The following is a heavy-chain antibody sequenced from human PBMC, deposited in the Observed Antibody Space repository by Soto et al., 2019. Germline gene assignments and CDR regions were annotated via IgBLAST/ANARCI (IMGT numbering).Heavy chain of an antibody. CDR2: VYYSGTT. CDR1: GGSVSDKTYY. D-gene: IGHD4-17*01. CDR3: ARTTAVPNTLRSRYFFDY. J-gene: IGHJ4*02. V-gene: IGHV4-61*01. Sequence: QVQLQESGPGLLKPSETLSLTCSVSGGSVSDKTYYWSWLRQPPGKRLEWIGYVYYSGTTNYNPSLKSRVTISVDLSKNRCSMGLSSVTTADTALYYCARTTAVPNTLRSRYFFDYWGQGTLVTVSS.